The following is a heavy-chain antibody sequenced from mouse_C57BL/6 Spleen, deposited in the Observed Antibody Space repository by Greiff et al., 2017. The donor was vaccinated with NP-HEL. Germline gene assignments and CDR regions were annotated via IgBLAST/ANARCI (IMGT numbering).Heavy chain of an antibody. J-gene: IGHJ2*01. Sequence: EVQLQQSGAELVRPGASVKLSCTASGFNITDYYMHWVKQRPEQGLEWIGRIDPEDGDTEYAAKFQGKATMTADTSSNTAYLQLSSLTSEDTAVYYCTTVYGSSYRDLDYWGQGTTLTVSS. D-gene: IGHD1-1*01. V-gene: IGHV14-1*01. CDR1: GFNITDYY. CDR2: IDPEDGDT. CDR3: TTVYGSSYRDLDY.